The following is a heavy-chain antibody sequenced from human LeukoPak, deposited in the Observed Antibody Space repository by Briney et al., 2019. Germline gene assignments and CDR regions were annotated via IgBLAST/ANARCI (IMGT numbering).Heavy chain of an antibody. Sequence: PSETLSLTCAVYGGSFSGYYWSWIRQPPGKGLEWIGEINHSGSTNYNPSLKSRATISVGTSKNQFSLKLSSVTAADTAVYYCARPLGYCSSTSCKNDAFDIWGQGTMVTVSS. D-gene: IGHD2-2*01. CDR1: GGSFSGYY. CDR2: INHSGST. J-gene: IGHJ3*02. V-gene: IGHV4-34*01. CDR3: ARPLGYCSSTSCKNDAFDI.